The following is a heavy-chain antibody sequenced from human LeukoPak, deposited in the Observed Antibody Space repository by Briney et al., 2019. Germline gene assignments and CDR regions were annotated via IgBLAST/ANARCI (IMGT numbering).Heavy chain of an antibody. CDR3: AKQGTGGGWGAFDI. J-gene: IGHJ3*02. V-gene: IGHV3-23*01. Sequence: GGSLRLSCAAPGFTFSTYAMSWVRQAPGKGLEWVSGISERGGSTNYAASVKGRFTISRDNSDNTLYLQMNSLRAEGTAVYYCAKQGTGGGWGAFDIWGQGTMVTVSS. D-gene: IGHD3-16*01. CDR2: ISERGGST. CDR1: GFTFSTYA.